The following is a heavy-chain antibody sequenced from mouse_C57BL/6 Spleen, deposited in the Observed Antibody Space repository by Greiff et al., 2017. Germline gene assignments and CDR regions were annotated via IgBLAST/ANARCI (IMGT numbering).Heavy chain of an antibody. CDR1: GYSITSGYY. CDR3: ARGPSGYAMDY. D-gene: IGHD3-2*02. Sequence: VQLQQSGPGLVKPSQSLSLTCSVTGYSITSGYYWNWLRQFPGNKLEWMGYISYDGSNTYNPSLKNRISITRATSKNQFCLKLNAVTTEDTATYDCARGPSGYAMDYWGQGTSVTVSS. V-gene: IGHV3-6*01. J-gene: IGHJ4*01. CDR2: ISYDGSN.